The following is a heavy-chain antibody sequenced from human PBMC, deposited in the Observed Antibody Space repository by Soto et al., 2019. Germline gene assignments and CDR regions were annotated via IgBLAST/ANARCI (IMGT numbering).Heavy chain of an antibody. CDR3: AKDTYYDSSGYYYVY. J-gene: IGHJ4*02. CDR1: GFTFSSYA. Sequence: GGSLRLSCAASGFTFSSYAMSWVRQAPGKGLEWVSAISGSGGSTYYADSVKGRFTISRDNSKNTLYLQMNSLRAEDTAVYYCAKDTYYDSSGYYYVYWGQGTLVTVSS. CDR2: ISGSGGST. D-gene: IGHD3-22*01. V-gene: IGHV3-23*01.